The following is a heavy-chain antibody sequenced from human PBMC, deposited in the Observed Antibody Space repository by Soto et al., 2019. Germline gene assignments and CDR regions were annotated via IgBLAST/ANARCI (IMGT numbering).Heavy chain of an antibody. CDR3: ARDPRITMVRGVTHGMDV. J-gene: IGHJ6*02. CDR1: GFTFSSYA. V-gene: IGHV3-30-3*01. CDR2: ISYDGSNK. Sequence: GGSLRLSCAASGFTFSSYAMHWVRQAPGKGLEWVAVISYDGSNKYYADSVKGRFTISRDNSKNTLYLQMNSLRAEDTAVYYCARDPRITMVRGVTHGMDVWGQGTTVTVSS. D-gene: IGHD3-10*01.